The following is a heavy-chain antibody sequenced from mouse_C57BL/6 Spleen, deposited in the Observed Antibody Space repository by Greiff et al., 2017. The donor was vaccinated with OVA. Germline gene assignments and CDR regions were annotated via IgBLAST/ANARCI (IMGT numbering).Heavy chain of an antibody. J-gene: IGHJ4*01. D-gene: IGHD2-4*01. CDR2: IDPSDSYT. Sequence: VQLQQPGAELVMPGASVKLSCKASGYTFTSYWMHWVKQRPGQGLEWIGEIDPSDSYTNYNQKFKGKSTLTVDKSSSTAYMQLSSLTSEDSAVYYCARGGGYDYDGANYWGQGTSVTVSS. CDR3: ARGGGYDYDGANY. CDR1: GYTFTSYW. V-gene: IGHV1-69*01.